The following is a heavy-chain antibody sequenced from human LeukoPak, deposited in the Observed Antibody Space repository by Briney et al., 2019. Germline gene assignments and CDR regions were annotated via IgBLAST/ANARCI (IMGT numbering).Heavy chain of an antibody. CDR3: ARVVRDFWSDSLGYFDL. CDR2: ISSSGSTI. J-gene: IGHJ2*01. Sequence: GGSLRLSCAASGFTFSDYYMSWIRQAPGKGLGWVSYISSSGSTIYYADSVKGRFTISRDNAKNSLYLQMNSLRAEDTAVYYCARVVRDFWSDSLGYFDLWGRGTLVTVSS. CDR1: GFTFSDYY. D-gene: IGHD3-3*01. V-gene: IGHV3-11*04.